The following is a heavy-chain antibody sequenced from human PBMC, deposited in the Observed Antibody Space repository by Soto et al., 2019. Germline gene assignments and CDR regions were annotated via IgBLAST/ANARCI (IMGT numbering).Heavy chain of an antibody. D-gene: IGHD2-8*01. V-gene: IGHV3-30*18. CDR2: ISYDGSNK. CDR3: AKGQRYCTNGVCYIFDY. Sequence: PGGSLRLSCAASGFAFVSYGMHWVRQAPGKGLEWVAVISYDGSNKYYADSVKGRFTISRDNSKNTLYLQMNSLRAEDTAVYYCAKGQRYCTNGVCYIFDYWGQGSLVTVSS. CDR1: GFAFVSYG. J-gene: IGHJ4*02.